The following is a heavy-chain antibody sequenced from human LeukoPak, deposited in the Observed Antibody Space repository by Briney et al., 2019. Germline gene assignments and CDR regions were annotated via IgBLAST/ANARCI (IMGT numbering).Heavy chain of an antibody. Sequence: PGGSLRLSCAVSGFSVSGDWMTWVRQAPGKGLEWVANIKQDGSEKNYVDSVKGRFTISRDNAENSLFLQMNSLRVEDTAVYYCAREWQGGIAAAGTRIEGDYWGQGTLVAVSS. CDR3: AREWQGGIAAAGTRIEGDY. CDR1: GFSVSGDW. CDR2: IKQDGSEK. J-gene: IGHJ4*02. D-gene: IGHD6-13*01. V-gene: IGHV3-7*01.